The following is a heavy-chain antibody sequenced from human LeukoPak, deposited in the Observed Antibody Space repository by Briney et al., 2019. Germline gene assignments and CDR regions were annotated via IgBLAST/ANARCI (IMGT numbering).Heavy chain of an antibody. V-gene: IGHV3-21*01. Sequence: GGSLRLSCAASGFTFSSYSMNWVRQAPGKGLEWVSSISSSSSYIYYADSVKGRFTISRDNAKNSLYLQTNSLRAEDTAVYYCASTAGYSYGFSWFDYWGQGTLVTVSS. CDR1: GFTFSSYS. J-gene: IGHJ4*02. CDR3: ASTAGYSYGFSWFDY. CDR2: ISSSSSYI. D-gene: IGHD5-18*01.